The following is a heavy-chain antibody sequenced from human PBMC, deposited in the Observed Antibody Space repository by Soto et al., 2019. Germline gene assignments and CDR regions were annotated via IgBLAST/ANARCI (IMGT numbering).Heavy chain of an antibody. CDR3: ASLHNTSPGWFDP. D-gene: IGHD1-20*01. Sequence: PSETLSLTCSVSGGSINSGGYFWSWIRQHPGKGLECIGYIYHSGITYYNPSLKSRVTISVDTSKHEFSLQLRSVTAADTAVYFCASLHNTSPGWFDPWGQGTLVTVSS. J-gene: IGHJ5*02. CDR1: GGSINSGGYF. V-gene: IGHV4-31*03. CDR2: IYHSGIT.